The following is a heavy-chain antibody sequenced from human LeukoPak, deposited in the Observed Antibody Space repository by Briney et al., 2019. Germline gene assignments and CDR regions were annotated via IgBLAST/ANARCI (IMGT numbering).Heavy chain of an antibody. D-gene: IGHD3-22*01. Sequence: PGGSLRLSCAASGFTFSSYAMSWVRQAPGKGLEWVSAISGSGGSTYYADSVKGRFTISRDNSKNTLYLQMNSLRAEDTAVYYCAKATRITMIVAVIGRGYYFDYWGQGTLVTVSS. CDR1: GFTFSSYA. CDR3: AKATRITMIVAVIGRGYYFDY. CDR2: ISGSGGST. J-gene: IGHJ4*02. V-gene: IGHV3-23*01.